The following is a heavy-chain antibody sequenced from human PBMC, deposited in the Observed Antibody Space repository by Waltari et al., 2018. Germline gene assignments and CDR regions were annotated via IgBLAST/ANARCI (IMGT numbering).Heavy chain of an antibody. V-gene: IGHV1-18*01. CDR2: MSDYNGDT. J-gene: IGHJ4*02. Sequence: QIQLVQSGAEVKKPGASVKVSCKASGYIFSNYGITWVRQAPGQGLEWMGRMSDYNGDTKYAQSLQGRVTMTTDTSTTTAYMEIRSLRYDDTAVYYCARDDVDSSNFGGFWGQGTVVTVSS. CDR1: GYIFSNYG. D-gene: IGHD6-13*01. CDR3: ARDDVDSSNFGGF.